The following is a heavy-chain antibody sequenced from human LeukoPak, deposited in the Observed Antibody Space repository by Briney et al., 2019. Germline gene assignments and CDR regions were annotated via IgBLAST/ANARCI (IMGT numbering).Heavy chain of an antibody. D-gene: IGHD6-19*01. CDR2: IYYSGST. CDR1: GGSFSGYY. V-gene: IGHV4-59*01. CDR3: ARIGRGVAVAGMDFDY. Sequence: SETLSLTCAFYGGSFSGYYWSWIRQPPGKGLEWIGYIYYSGSTNYNPSLKSRVTISVDTSKNQFSLKLSSVTAADTAVYYCARIGRGVAVAGMDFDYWGQGTLVTVSS. J-gene: IGHJ4*02.